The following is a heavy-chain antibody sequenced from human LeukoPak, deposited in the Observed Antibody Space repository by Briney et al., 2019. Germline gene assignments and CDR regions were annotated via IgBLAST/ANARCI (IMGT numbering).Heavy chain of an antibody. J-gene: IGHJ4*02. CDR1: GYTLTSYG. CDR3: ARATTVTTVDY. Sequence: GASVKVSCKASGYTLTSYGISWVRQAPGQGLEWMGIINPSGGSTSYAQKFQGRVTMTRDTSTSTVYMELSSLRSEDTAVYYCARATTVTTVDYWGQGTLVTVSS. V-gene: IGHV1-46*01. D-gene: IGHD4-17*01. CDR2: INPSGGST.